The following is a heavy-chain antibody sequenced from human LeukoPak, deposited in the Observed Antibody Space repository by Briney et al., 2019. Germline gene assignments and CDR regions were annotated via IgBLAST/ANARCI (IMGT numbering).Heavy chain of an antibody. Sequence: ASVKVSCKASGYTFTAYYMHWVRQAPGQGLEWMGWINPNSGDTNYVQKFQGRVTMTRDTSILTAYTELSSPASDDTAVYYCARGSDSSIVGHTGNEYWGQGTLVTVSP. J-gene: IGHJ4*02. CDR1: GYTFTAYY. CDR3: ARGSDSSIVGHTGNEY. V-gene: IGHV1-2*02. CDR2: INPNSGDT. D-gene: IGHD1-26*01.